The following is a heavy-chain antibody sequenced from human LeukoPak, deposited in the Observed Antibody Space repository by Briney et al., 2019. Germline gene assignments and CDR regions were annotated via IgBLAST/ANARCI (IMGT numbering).Heavy chain of an antibody. CDR1: GLTFSSYG. CDR2: ISFDGSNK. V-gene: IGHV3-30*18. D-gene: IGHD3-9*01. CDR3: AKDHHSYYDILTGLTRSYYYYGMDV. J-gene: IGHJ6*02. Sequence: GRSLRLSCAASGLTFSSYGMHWVRQAPGKGLEWGAVISFDGSNKYYADSVKGRFTVSRDNSKNTLYLQMNSLRAEDTAVYYCAKDHHSYYDILTGLTRSYYYYGMDVWGQGTTVTVSS.